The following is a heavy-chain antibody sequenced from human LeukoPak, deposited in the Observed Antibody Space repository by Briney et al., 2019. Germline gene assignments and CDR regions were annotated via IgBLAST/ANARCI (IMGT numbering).Heavy chain of an antibody. Sequence: SQTLSLTCAISGDSVSSNSAAWNWIRQSPSRGLEWLGRTYYRSKWYNDYAVSVKSRITINPDTSKNQFSLQLNSVTPEDTAVYYCARDPRRGDSSGWYWNYYFDYWGQGTLVTVSS. D-gene: IGHD6-19*01. CDR2: TYYRSKWYN. J-gene: IGHJ4*02. CDR1: GDSVSSNSAA. V-gene: IGHV6-1*01. CDR3: ARDPRRGDSSGWYWNYYFDY.